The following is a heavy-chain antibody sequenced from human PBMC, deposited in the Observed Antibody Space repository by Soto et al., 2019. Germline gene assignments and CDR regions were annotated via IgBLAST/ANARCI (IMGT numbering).Heavy chain of an antibody. D-gene: IGHD3-22*01. V-gene: IGHV3-20*04. J-gene: IGHJ4*02. CDR2: INWNGGST. CDR1: GFTFDDYG. Sequence: PGGSLRLSCAASGFTFDDYGMSWVRQAPGKGLEWVSGINWNGGSTGYADSVKGRFTISRDNAKNSLYLQMNSLRAEDTALYYCAREKNYYDSSGYPTPPLYYFDYWGQGTLVTVSS. CDR3: AREKNYYDSSGYPTPPLYYFDY.